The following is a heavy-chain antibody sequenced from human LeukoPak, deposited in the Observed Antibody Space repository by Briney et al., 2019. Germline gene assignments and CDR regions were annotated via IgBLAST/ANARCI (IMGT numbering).Heavy chain of an antibody. V-gene: IGHV1-18*01. CDR2: ISAYNGNT. J-gene: IGHJ4*02. CDR3: ARDRTILGVVPPLDY. D-gene: IGHD3-3*01. Sequence: ASVKVSCKASGYSFRKYGMTWVRQAPGQGLEWMGWISAYNGNTNYAQKLQGRVTMTTDTSTSTAYMELRSLRSDDTAVYYCARDRTILGVVPPLDYWGQGTLVTVSS. CDR1: GYSFRKYG.